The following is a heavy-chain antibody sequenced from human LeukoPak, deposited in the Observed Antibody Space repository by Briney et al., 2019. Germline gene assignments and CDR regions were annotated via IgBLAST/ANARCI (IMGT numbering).Heavy chain of an antibody. CDR3: SGWTYYYYGMDV. CDR2: TYYRSKWYN. CDR1: GDSVSSNSAA. V-gene: IGHV6-1*01. J-gene: IGHJ6*02. Sequence: SQTLSLTCAISGDSVSSNSAAWNWIRQSPSTGLEWLGRTYYRSKWYNDYAVSVKSRITINPDTSKNQFSLQLNSVTPEDTAVYYCSGWTYYYYGMDVWGQGTTVTVSS. D-gene: IGHD6-19*01.